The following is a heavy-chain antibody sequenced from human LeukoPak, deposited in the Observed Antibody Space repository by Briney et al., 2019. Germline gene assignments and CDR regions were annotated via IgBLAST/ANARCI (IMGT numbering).Heavy chain of an antibody. CDR1: GFSFSDSV. Sequence: GGSLRLSCAASGFSFSDSVMSWVRRAPGKGLEWVSAIFSSGSNTYYADSVKGRFTISRDNSKSTLFLQMNSLRAEDTAVYHCRSKTGRTGTYYWGQGTLVTVSS. D-gene: IGHD3-10*01. CDR2: IFSSGSNT. J-gene: IGHJ4*02. CDR3: RSKTGRTGTYY. V-gene: IGHV3-23*05.